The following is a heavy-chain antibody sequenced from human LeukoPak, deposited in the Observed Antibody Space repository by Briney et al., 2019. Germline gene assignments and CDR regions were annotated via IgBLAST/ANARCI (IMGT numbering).Heavy chain of an antibody. CDR3: ARGFVDTAMVNPFDY. Sequence: ASVKVSCKASGYTFTSYGIRWVRQAPGQGLEWMGWISAYNGNTNYAQKLQGRVTMTTDTSTSTAYMELRSLRSDDTAVYYCARGFVDTAMVNPFDYWGQGTLVTVSS. CDR1: GYTFTSYG. V-gene: IGHV1-18*01. D-gene: IGHD5-18*01. J-gene: IGHJ4*02. CDR2: ISAYNGNT.